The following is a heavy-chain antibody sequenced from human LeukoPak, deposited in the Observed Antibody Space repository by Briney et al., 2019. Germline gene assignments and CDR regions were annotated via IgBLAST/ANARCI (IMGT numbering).Heavy chain of an antibody. Sequence: GGSLRLSCAASGFTFSSYSMNWVRQAPGKGLEWFSYISSSSSTIYYADSVKGRFTISRDNAKNSLYLQMNSLRAEDTAVYYCARAELRYFYWFDPWGQGTLVTVSS. CDR2: ISSSSSTI. CDR3: ARAELRYFYWFDP. CDR1: GFTFSSYS. D-gene: IGHD3-9*01. J-gene: IGHJ5*02. V-gene: IGHV3-48*04.